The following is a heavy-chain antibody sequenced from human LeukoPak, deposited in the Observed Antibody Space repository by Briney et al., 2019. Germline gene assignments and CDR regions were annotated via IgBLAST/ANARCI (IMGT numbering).Heavy chain of an antibody. V-gene: IGHV4-59*01. D-gene: IGHD5-18*01. CDR1: GGSISSYY. J-gene: IGHJ4*02. CDR3: ARDRSYGYFDY. CDR2: IYYNGNT. Sequence: SETLSLTCTVSGGSISSYYWSWIRQPPGKGLEWIGYIYYNGNTNINPSLKSRVTISVDTSKNQFSLKLTSMTAADTAVYYCARDRSYGYFDYWGQGTLVTVPS.